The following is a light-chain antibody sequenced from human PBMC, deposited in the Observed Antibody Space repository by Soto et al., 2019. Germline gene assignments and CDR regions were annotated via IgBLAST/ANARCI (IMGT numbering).Light chain of an antibody. J-gene: IGKJ4*01. CDR1: QNIHDK. CDR2: DAS. V-gene: IGKV3-15*01. CDR3: QQYNRWPLT. Sequence: EIIMTQSPATLSLSPGERATLSCRASQNIHDKLAWYQQKPGQTPRLLIYDASTRATGISGSFSGSGSGTEFTLTISSLQSEDFAVYYCQQYNRWPLTFGGGTKVEIK.